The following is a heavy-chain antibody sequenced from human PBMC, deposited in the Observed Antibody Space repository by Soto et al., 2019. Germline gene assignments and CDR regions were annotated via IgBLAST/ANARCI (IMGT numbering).Heavy chain of an antibody. CDR1: GFTFSSYA. CDR2: ISGSGGST. D-gene: IGHD3-22*01. Sequence: EVQLLESGGGLVQPGGSLRLSCAASGFTFSSYAISWVRQAPGKGLEWVSAISGSGGSTYYADSVKGRFTISRDNSKNTLYLQMNSLRAEDTAVYYCAKDDFLVITAWDYWGQGTLVTVSS. CDR3: AKDDFLVITAWDY. J-gene: IGHJ4*02. V-gene: IGHV3-23*01.